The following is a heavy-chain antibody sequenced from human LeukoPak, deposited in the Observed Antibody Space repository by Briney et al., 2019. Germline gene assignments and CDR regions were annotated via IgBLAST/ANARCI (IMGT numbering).Heavy chain of an antibody. J-gene: IGHJ4*02. D-gene: IGHD2-2*01. V-gene: IGHV3-48*01. Sequence: GGSLRLSCAASGFTFSSYSMNWVRQAPGKGLEWVSYISSSSSTMYYAGSVKGRFTVSRDNAKNSLYLQMNSLRAEDTAVYYCARDLCTNTICSFDYWGQGTLVTVSS. CDR1: GFTFSSYS. CDR3: ARDLCTNTICSFDY. CDR2: ISSSSSTM.